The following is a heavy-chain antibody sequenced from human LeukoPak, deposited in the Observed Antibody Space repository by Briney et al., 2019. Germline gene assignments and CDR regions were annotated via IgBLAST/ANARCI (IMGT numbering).Heavy chain of an antibody. D-gene: IGHD2-2*01. J-gene: IGHJ6*04. Sequence: ETLSHSRALYVGSFRGYSWRWIRQTLGEGLEWRGAIIHRGCINDKPSIQRRVTVSVDSSKDQISLKLSSVTAADTAVYYCARGGGYCSSTSRQYGKRYYYYYGMDVWGKGTTVTVSS. CDR1: VGSFRGYS. CDR3: ARGGGYCSSTSRQYGKRYYYYYGMDV. CDR2: IIHRGCI. V-gene: IGHV4-34*12.